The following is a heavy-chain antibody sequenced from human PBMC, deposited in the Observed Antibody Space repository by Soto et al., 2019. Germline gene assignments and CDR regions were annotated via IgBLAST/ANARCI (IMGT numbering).Heavy chain of an antibody. CDR1: GFSFTNTW. CDR3: TTGVTVTYYYFDY. V-gene: IGHV3-15*01. D-gene: IGHD4-17*01. Sequence: GGSLRLSCAASGFSFTNTWMSWVRQAPGKGLEWVGRIKSNTDGGTADYAAPVKGRFTISRDDSENKKYLQMNSLKFEYTAVFFCTTGVTVTYYYFDYWGQGTLVTVSS. CDR2: IKSNTDGGTA. J-gene: IGHJ4*02.